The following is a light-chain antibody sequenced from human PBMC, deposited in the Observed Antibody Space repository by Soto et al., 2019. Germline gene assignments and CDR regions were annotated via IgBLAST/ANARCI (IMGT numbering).Light chain of an antibody. Sequence: EIVLTQSPGSLPLSPGERGTLSCRASQSVDSSFFAWYQQKPDQAPRLLIYGASNRATGIPDRFSGSGSGTDFTLTISRLEPEGFAVYCCQQYVRSVTFGQGTKVEIK. CDR3: QQYVRSVT. CDR2: GAS. V-gene: IGKV3-20*01. J-gene: IGKJ1*01. CDR1: QSVDSSF.